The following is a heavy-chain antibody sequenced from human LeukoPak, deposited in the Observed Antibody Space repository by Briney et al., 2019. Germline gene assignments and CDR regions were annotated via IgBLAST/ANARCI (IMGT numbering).Heavy chain of an antibody. CDR1: GFILKNHW. J-gene: IGHJ3*02. CDR3: ARVWQYYYDYSAFDM. V-gene: IGHV3-7*01. CDR2: INPDGSEK. D-gene: IGHD3-16*01. Sequence: PGGSLRLSCEASGFILKNHWMTWVRQAPGKGLEWVAHINPDGSEKFYVDSVKGRFTISRDNAKNSLFLQLNSLRAEDTAVHYCARVWQYYYDYSAFDMWGQGTMVTVS.